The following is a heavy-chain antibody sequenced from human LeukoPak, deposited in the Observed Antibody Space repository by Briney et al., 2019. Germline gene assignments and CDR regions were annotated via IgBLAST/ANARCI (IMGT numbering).Heavy chain of an antibody. D-gene: IGHD6-13*01. Sequence: ASVKVSCKASGYTFTGYYMHWVRQAPGQGLEWMGWINPNSGGTNYAQKFQGRVTMTRDTSISTAYMELSRLRSDDTAVYYCARLAAYYCYYYMDVWGKGTTVTVSS. CDR1: GYTFTGYY. CDR2: INPNSGGT. CDR3: ARLAAYYCYYYMDV. J-gene: IGHJ6*03. V-gene: IGHV1-2*02.